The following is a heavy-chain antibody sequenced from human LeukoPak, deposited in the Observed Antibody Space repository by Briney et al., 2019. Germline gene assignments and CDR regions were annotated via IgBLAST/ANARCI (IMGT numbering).Heavy chain of an antibody. V-gene: IGHV1-69*05. D-gene: IGHD3-22*01. CDR3: ARVGFSYYDSSGYQYYFDY. Sequence: GASVKVSCKASGGTFSSYAISWVRQAPGQGLEWMGRIIPIFGTANYAQKFQGRVTITTDESTSTAYMELSSLRSEDTAVYYCARVGFSYYDSSGYQYYFDYWGQGTLVTVSP. CDR2: IIPIFGTA. J-gene: IGHJ4*02. CDR1: GGTFSSYA.